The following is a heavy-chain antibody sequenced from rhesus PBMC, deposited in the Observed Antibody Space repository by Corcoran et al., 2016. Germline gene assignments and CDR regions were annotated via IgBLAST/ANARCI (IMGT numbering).Heavy chain of an antibody. J-gene: IGHJ4*01. D-gene: IGHD6-25*01. Sequence: QVQLQESGPGLVKPSETLSLTCAVSGGSISSSNWWSWIRQHPAKGLECIGYISGSSVSTYYNPSLKSRVTISTDTSNNQFSLKLSSVTAADTAVYYCARHGGGSWPPYFDYWGQGVLVTVSS. CDR1: GGSISSSNW. V-gene: IGHV4-65*01. CDR2: ISGSSVST. CDR3: ARHGGGSWPPYFDY.